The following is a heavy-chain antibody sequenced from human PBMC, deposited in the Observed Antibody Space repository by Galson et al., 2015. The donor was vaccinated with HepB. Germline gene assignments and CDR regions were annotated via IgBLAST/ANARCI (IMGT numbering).Heavy chain of an antibody. D-gene: IGHD4-17*01. J-gene: IGHJ4*02. Sequence: SLRLSCAASGFTFSNYVMSWVRQAPGKGLEWVSAISESGGSTYYADSVKGRFTISRDNSKNTLFLQMNSLRADDTAVYYCAKGTYTGDYGAGYWGQGTLVTVSS. CDR3: AKGTYTGDYGAGY. CDR1: GFTFSNYV. V-gene: IGHV3-23*01. CDR2: ISESGGST.